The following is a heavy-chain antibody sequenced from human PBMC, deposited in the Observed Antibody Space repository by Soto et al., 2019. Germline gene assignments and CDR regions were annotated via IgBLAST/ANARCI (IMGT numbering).Heavy chain of an antibody. Sequence: ASVKVSCKASDYIFTNYGISWVRRAPGQGLEWMGWISAYNGNTNYAQKLQGRVTMTTDTSTSTAYMELRSLRSDDTAVYYCARESYYGSGPWYSGQGTLVTVSS. J-gene: IGHJ4*02. D-gene: IGHD3-10*01. CDR3: ARESYYGSGPWY. V-gene: IGHV1-18*01. CDR2: ISAYNGNT. CDR1: DYIFTNYG.